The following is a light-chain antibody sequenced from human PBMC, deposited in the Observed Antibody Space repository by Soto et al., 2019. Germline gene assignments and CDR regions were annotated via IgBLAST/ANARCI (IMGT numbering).Light chain of an antibody. CDR1: SSDVGGYNS. V-gene: IGLV2-14*01. Sequence: QPVLTPPASVTGSPGQSITISCTETSSDVGGYNSVSWYQQHPGKAPKLMIYDVSNRPSGVSNRFSGSKSGNTASLTISGLQAEDEADYYCSSYTSSSTPYVFGTGTKVTVL. CDR3: SSYTSSSTPYV. J-gene: IGLJ1*01. CDR2: DVS.